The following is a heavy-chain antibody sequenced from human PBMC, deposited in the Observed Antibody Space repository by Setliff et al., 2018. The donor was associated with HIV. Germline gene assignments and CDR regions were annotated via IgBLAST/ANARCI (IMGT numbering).Heavy chain of an antibody. CDR1: GGTFSSYS. CDR3: ARDEWLLDWSFDL. J-gene: IGHJ2*01. D-gene: IGHD3-3*01. CDR2: IIPVFGSA. V-gene: IGHV1-69*13. Sequence: SVKVSCKASGGTFSSYSITWVRQAPGQGLEWVGGIIPVFGSANYAQKFQGRVTITADESTTTAYLELTSLRSEDTAVYYCARDEWLLDWSFDLWGRGTLVTVSS.